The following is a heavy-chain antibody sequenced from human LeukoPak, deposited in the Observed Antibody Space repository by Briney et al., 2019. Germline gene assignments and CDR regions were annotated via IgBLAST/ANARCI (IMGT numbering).Heavy chain of an antibody. CDR2: IIPMLGVA. CDR3: ARDHWQQQDYYMDV. V-gene: IGHV1-69*02. J-gene: IGHJ6*03. Sequence: SVKVSCKASGGTFSSYTISWVRQAPGQGLEWMGRIIPMLGVANYAQKFRGRVTITADKSTTTAYMELSSLRSEDTAVYYCARDHWQQQDYYMDVWGKGTTVTVSS. D-gene: IGHD6-13*01. CDR1: GGTFSSYT.